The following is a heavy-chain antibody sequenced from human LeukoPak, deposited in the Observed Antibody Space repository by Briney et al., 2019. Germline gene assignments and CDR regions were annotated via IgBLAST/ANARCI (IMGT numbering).Heavy chain of an antibody. V-gene: IGHV1-69*05. CDR3: ARATIFGVAPFDY. CDR1: GGNLNNFA. CDR2: IIPIFGTA. J-gene: IGHJ4*02. D-gene: IGHD3-3*01. Sequence: SVKVSCKASGGNLNNFAISWVRQAPGQGLEWMGGIIPIFGTANYAQKFQGRVTIITDESTSTAYMELSSLRSEDTAVYYCARATIFGVAPFDYWGQGTLVTVSS.